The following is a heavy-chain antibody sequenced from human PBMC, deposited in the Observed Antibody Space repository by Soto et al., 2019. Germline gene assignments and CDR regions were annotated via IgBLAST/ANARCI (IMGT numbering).Heavy chain of an antibody. CDR1: GFTFSSYA. D-gene: IGHD4-17*01. J-gene: IGHJ6*03. Sequence: PGGSLRLSGADSGFTFSSYAMSWVRQAPGKGLEWVSAISGSGGSTYYADSVKGRFTISRDNSKNTLYLQMNSLRAEDTAVYYCAKEGLRGHYYYYYMDVWGKGTTVTVSS. CDR2: ISGSGGST. CDR3: AKEGLRGHYYYYYMDV. V-gene: IGHV3-23*01.